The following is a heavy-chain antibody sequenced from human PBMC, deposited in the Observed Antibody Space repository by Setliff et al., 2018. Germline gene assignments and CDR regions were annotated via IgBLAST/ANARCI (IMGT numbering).Heavy chain of an antibody. D-gene: IGHD2-21*01. CDR1: GGSISSSSYY. J-gene: IGHJ6*03. Sequence: PSETLSLTCNVSGGSISSSSYYWAWIRRLPGRGLEWIGSLHRVGTFFYNPSLVSRATLSLDTSRNQFSLKLTSVTAADTAVYYCARGLEGEDYFYYMDVWGKGNTVTVSS. CDR3: ARGLEGEDYFYYMDV. V-gene: IGHV4-39*07. CDR2: LHRVGTF.